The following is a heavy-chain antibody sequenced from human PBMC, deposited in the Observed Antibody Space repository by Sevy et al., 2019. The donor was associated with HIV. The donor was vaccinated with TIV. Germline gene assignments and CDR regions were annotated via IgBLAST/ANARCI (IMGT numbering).Heavy chain of an antibody. D-gene: IGHD3-22*01. CDR1: GFTFSSFG. Sequence: GESLKISCAASGFTFSSFGMHWVRQAPGKGLEWVAVIWNDRSNKHYADSVKGRFTISRDNSKNTRYLHMNSLRAEDTAVYYCASLPNNYYDSSGYSGRDAFDIWGQGTMVTVSS. J-gene: IGHJ3*02. CDR2: IWNDRSNK. V-gene: IGHV3-33*01. CDR3: ASLPNNYYDSSGYSGRDAFDI.